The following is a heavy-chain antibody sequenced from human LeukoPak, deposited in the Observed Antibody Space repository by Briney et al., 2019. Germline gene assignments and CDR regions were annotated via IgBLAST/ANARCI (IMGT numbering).Heavy chain of an antibody. J-gene: IGHJ5*02. Sequence: GGSLRLSCAASGFTFENYGMYWVRQAPGQGLEWLALIYFDGSVTDYSDSVRGRFTISRDNSNNTLYLEMNDLRAEDTAVYFCARDPHYYESSGYFDPWGQGTLVTVSS. D-gene: IGHD3-22*01. CDR1: GFTFENYG. V-gene: IGHV3-33*07. CDR2: IYFDGSVT. CDR3: ARDPHYYESSGYFDP.